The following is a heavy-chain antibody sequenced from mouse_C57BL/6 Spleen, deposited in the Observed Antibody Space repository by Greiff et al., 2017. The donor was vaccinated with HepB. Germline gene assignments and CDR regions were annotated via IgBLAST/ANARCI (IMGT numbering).Heavy chain of an antibody. Sequence: EVQLQQSGPELVKPGASVKISCKASGYTFTDYYMNWVKQSHGKSLEWIGDINPNNGGTSYNQKFKGKATLTVDKSSSTAYMALRSLTSEDSAVYYCARTTTAVEGFAYWGQGTLVTVSA. D-gene: IGHD1-2*01. J-gene: IGHJ3*01. CDR1: GYTFTDYY. V-gene: IGHV1-26*01. CDR2: INPNNGGT. CDR3: ARTTTAVEGFAY.